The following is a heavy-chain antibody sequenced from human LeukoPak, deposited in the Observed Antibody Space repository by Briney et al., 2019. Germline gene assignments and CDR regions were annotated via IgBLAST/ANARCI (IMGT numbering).Heavy chain of an antibody. CDR1: GFTFSSYA. V-gene: IGHV3-23*01. J-gene: IGHJ5*01. CDR3: AKEDFRDHTTGFDS. Sequence: PGGSLRLSCAASGFTFSSYAVSWVRQAPGRGLEWVSAISGSGGTYYIASVKGRFIVSRGNSRNTLYLQLNSLRAEDTAIYYCAKEDFRDHTTGFDSWGQGTLVTVSS. CDR2: ISGSGGT. D-gene: IGHD1-1*01.